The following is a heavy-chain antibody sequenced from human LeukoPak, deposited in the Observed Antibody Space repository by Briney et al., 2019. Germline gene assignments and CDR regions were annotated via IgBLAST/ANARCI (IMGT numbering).Heavy chain of an antibody. CDR1: GVTLSSYW. V-gene: IGHV3-74*01. CDR3: AKGAYRATPFDY. Sequence: GGSLRLSCAASGVTLSSYWMHWVRQAPGKGLVWVSRINTDGSSTSYADSVKGRFTISRDNAKNTLYLQMNSLRAEDTAVYYCAKGAYRATPFDYWGQGTLVTVSS. D-gene: IGHD1-26*01. CDR2: INTDGSST. J-gene: IGHJ4*02.